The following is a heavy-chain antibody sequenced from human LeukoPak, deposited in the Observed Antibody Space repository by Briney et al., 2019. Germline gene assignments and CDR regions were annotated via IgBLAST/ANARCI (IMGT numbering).Heavy chain of an antibody. CDR1: GGSFSGYY. J-gene: IGHJ2*01. D-gene: IGHD4-23*01. Sequence: ASETLSLTCAVYGGSFSGYYWSWIRQPPGKGLEWIGEINHSGSTNYNPSLKSRVTISVDTSKNQFSLKLSSVTAADTAVYYCARHGATVVTTSYWYFDLWGRGTLVTVSS. CDR3: ARHGATVVTTSYWYFDL. CDR2: INHSGST. V-gene: IGHV4-34*01.